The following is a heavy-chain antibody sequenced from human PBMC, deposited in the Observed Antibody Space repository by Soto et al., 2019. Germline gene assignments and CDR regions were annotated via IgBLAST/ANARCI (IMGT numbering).Heavy chain of an antibody. CDR3: ARQGDSRVLRDTFDI. CDR2: INTDNGNT. CDR1: GYTFTHYA. Sequence: QVQLVQSGAEVKQPGASVKVSCKSSGYTFTHYAMHWVRQAPGQGLEWLGWINTDNGNTEFSQKFQDRVSISMDTSASTIYVDLSSLTSDDTAVYYCARQGDSRVLRDTFDIWGLGTLVTVAS. V-gene: IGHV1-3*04. D-gene: IGHD2-8*01. J-gene: IGHJ3*02.